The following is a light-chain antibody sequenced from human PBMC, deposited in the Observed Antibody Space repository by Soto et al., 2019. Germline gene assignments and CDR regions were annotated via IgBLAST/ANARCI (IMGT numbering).Light chain of an antibody. CDR3: QQYNTWPIT. V-gene: IGKV3-15*01. CDR2: RGS. CDR1: QSISDK. J-gene: IGKJ5*01. Sequence: EILLTQSSAPLYVPPGERVTLSCRASQSISDKLAWYQQKPGQGPRLLVYRGSIRTLGIPARFSGSESGTEFTLTISSLQSDDFAVYYCQQYNTWPITFGQGTRLEIK.